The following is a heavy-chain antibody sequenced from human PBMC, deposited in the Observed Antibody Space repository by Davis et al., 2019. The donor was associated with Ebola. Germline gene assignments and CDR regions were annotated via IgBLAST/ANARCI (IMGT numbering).Heavy chain of an antibody. Sequence: LRLSCTVSGASIGSGDYHWNWIRQPPGRGLEWIGYISYSGRTDYNPSLESRVTISVDKSKNQFSLKLSSVTAADTAVYYCARRSRIVVVTAMGFYDPWGQGILVTVSS. CDR2: ISYSGRT. V-gene: IGHV4-30-4*01. J-gene: IGHJ5*02. CDR1: GASIGSGDYH. D-gene: IGHD2-21*02. CDR3: ARRSRIVVVTAMGFYDP.